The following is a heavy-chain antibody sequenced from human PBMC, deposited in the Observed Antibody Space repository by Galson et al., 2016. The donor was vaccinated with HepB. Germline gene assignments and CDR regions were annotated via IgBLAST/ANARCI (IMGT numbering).Heavy chain of an antibody. D-gene: IGHD6-19*01. J-gene: IGHJ6*02. V-gene: IGHV3-53*01. CDR1: GFTVSNNY. CDR2: IYSDGST. Sequence: SLRLSCAASGFTVSNNYMSWVRQAPGKGLEWLSVIYSDGSTHYADSVKGRFTISRDNSENTLYLQRNSLRVEDSAVYYYAVEGAIAVACPQFHYYYGMDVWGQGTTVTVSS. CDR3: AVEGAIAVACPQFHYYYGMDV.